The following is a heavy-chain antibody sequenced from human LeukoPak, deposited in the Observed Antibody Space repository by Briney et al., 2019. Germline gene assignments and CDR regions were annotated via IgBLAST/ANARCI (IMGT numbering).Heavy chain of an antibody. D-gene: IGHD5-18*01. V-gene: IGHV4-59*08. CDR3: ARLGLPRSWFDP. J-gene: IGHJ5*02. Sequence: SETLSLTCTVSGGSINSYYWSWIRQPPGNGLEWIGYIYYSGSTNYNPSLKSRVTISADTSKNQFSLKLSSVTAADTAVYYCARLGLPRSWFDPWGQGTLVTVSS. CDR2: IYYSGST. CDR1: GGSINSYY.